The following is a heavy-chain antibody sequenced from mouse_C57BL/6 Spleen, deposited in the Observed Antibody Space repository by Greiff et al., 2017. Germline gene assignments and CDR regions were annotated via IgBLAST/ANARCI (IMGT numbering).Heavy chain of an antibody. V-gene: IGHV14-3*01. J-gene: IGHJ1*03. Sequence: VQLQQPGAELVKPGASVKLSCKASGYTFTSYWMHWVKQRPGRGLEWIGRIDPANGNTKYAPKFQGKATITADTSSNTAYLQLSSLTSEDTAIYYCASHYYGSSYLYFDVWGTGTTVTVSS. CDR2: IDPANGNT. CDR3: ASHYYGSSYLYFDV. D-gene: IGHD1-1*01. CDR1: GYTFTSYW.